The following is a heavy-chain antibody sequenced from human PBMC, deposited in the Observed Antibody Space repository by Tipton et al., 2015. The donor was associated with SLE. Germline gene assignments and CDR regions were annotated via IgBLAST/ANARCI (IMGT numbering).Heavy chain of an antibody. J-gene: IGHJ4*02. V-gene: IGHV4-39*07. D-gene: IGHD1-20*01. CDR1: GGSISSYY. CDR2: IYYSGST. CDR3: ARDLTGLGFDY. Sequence: TLSLTCTVSGGSISSYYWGWIRQPPGKGLEWIGSIYYSGSTYYSPSLKSRVTISVDTSKNQFSLKLSSVTAADTAVYYCARDLTGLGFDYWGQGTLVTVSS.